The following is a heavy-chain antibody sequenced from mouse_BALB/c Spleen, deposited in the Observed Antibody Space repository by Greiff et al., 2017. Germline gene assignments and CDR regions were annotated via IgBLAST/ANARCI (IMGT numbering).Heavy chain of an antibody. D-gene: IGHD1-2*01. Sequence: DVKLQESGPSLVKPSQTLSLTCSVSGDSITSGYWNWIRKFPGNKLEYMGYISYSGSTSYNPPLKSRISITRDTSKNQYYLQLNSVTTEDTATYYCASFHDTPYYSLDYWGQGTPVTVSS. V-gene: IGHV3-8*02. CDR1: GDSITSGY. CDR3: ASFHDTPYYSLDY. J-gene: IGHJ4*01. CDR2: ISYSGST.